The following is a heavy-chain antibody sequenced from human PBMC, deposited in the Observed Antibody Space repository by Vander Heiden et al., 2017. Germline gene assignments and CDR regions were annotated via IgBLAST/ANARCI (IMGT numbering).Heavy chain of an antibody. D-gene: IGHD6-13*01. CDR3: AREAREGIAAAGTATDAFDI. CDR2: IGTAGDT. Sequence: EVQLVESGGGLVQPGGSLRLSCAASGFTFSSYDMHWVRQAIGKGLEWVSAIGTAGDTYYPGSVKGRFTISRENAKNSLYLQMNSLRAGDTAVYYCAREAREGIAAAGTATDAFDIWGQGTMVTVSS. J-gene: IGHJ3*02. CDR1: GFTFSSYD. V-gene: IGHV3-13*01.